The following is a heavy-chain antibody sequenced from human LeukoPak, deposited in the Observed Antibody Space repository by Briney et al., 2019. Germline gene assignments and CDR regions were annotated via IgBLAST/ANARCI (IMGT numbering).Heavy chain of an antibody. CDR2: IYYSGST. CDR3: ARYSGSYSGFDY. CDR1: GGAISSNSYY. J-gene: IGHJ4*02. D-gene: IGHD1-26*01. V-gene: IGHV4-39*01. Sequence: SETLSLTCTVSGGAISSNSYYWGWIRQPPGKGLEWIGSIYYSGSTYYKSSLKSRVTTSVDTSKNQFSLKLRSVTAADTAVYYCARYSGSYSGFDYWGQGTLVTVSS.